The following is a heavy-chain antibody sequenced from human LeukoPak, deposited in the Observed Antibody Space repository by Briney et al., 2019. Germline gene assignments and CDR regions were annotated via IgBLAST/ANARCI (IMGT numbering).Heavy chain of an antibody. CDR1: GFTFSSYG. J-gene: IGHJ4*02. V-gene: IGHV3-30*18. CDR3: VKDAGFWYFDY. Sequence: GWALRLSCATSGFTFSSYGMHWVRRARGKGLEWVAVISYDGSNIYYADSVKGRFTISRDNSKNTLYVQMNSLRAEDTAVYYCVKDAGFWYFDYWGQETLVTVSS. CDR2: ISYDGSNI. D-gene: IGHD3-3*01.